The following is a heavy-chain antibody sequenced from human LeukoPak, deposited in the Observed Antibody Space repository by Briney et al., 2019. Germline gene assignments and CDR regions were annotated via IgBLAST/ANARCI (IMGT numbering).Heavy chain of an antibody. CDR1: GFTFSSYG. CDR3: ASPAAAAYYGMDV. Sequence: GRSLRLSCAASGFTFSSYGMHWVRQAPGKGLEWVAVISYDGSNKYYADSVKGRFTISRDNSKNTLYLQMNSLRAEDTAVYYCASPAAAAYYGMDVWGQGTTVTVSS. CDR2: ISYDGSNK. V-gene: IGHV3-30*03. J-gene: IGHJ6*02. D-gene: IGHD6-13*01.